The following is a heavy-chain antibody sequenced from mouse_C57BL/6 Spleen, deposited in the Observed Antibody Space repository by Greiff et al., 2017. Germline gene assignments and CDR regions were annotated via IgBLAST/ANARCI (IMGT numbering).Heavy chain of an antibody. CDR3: ARHEDHRDYGLATGYFDV. V-gene: IGHV1-62-2*01. J-gene: IGHJ1*03. Sequence: VQLQQSGAELVKPGASVKLSCKASGYTFTEYTIHWVKQRSGQGLEWIGWFYPGSGSIKYNEKFQDKATLTADKSSSTVYMELSRLTSEDSAVYFCARHEDHRDYGLATGYFDVWGTGTTVTVSS. D-gene: IGHD1-1*01. CDR1: GYTFTEYT. CDR2: FYPGSGSI.